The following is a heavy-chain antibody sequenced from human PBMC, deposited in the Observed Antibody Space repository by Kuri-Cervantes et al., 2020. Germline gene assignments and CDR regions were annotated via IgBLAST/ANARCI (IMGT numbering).Heavy chain of an antibody. D-gene: IGHD3-22*01. J-gene: IGHJ4*02. V-gene: IGHV4-39*07. CDR1: GGSISSSSYY. Sequence: SETLSLTCTVSGGSISSSSYYWSWIRQPPGKGLEWIGEINHSGSTNYNPSLKSRVTISVDTSKNQFSLKLSSVTAADTAVYYCARVYDSSGYLGQFDYWGQGTLVTVSS. CDR3: ARVYDSSGYLGQFDY. CDR2: INHSGST.